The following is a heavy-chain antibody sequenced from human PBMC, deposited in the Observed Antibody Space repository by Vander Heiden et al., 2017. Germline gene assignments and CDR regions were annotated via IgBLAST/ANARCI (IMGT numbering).Heavy chain of an antibody. CDR1: GYTFTGYY. Sequence: QVQLVQSGAEVKKPGASVKISCKASGYTFTGYYIHWVRQAPGQGLEWMGWINPNSGGTNSAQKFQGRVTMTRDTSIRTAYMELRRLRSDDTAVYYFAKWPGGGDAFDIWGQGTMVTVSS. V-gene: IGHV1-2*02. D-gene: IGHD2-8*01. J-gene: IGHJ3*02. CDR2: INPNSGGT. CDR3: AKWPGGGDAFDI.